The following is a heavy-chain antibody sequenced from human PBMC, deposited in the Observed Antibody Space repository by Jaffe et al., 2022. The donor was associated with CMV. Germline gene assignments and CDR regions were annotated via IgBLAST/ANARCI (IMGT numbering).Heavy chain of an antibody. CDR2: IIPILGIA. CDR1: GGTFSSYA. Sequence: QVQLVQSGAEVKKPGSSVKVSCKASGGTFSSYAISWVRQAPGQGLEWMGRIIPILGIANYAQKFQGRVTITADKSTSTAYMELSSLRSEDTAVYYCARGYCSGGSCSIGRYYYYYMDVWGKGTTVTVSS. CDR3: ARGYCSGGSCSIGRYYYYYMDV. J-gene: IGHJ6*03. V-gene: IGHV1-69*09. D-gene: IGHD2-15*01.